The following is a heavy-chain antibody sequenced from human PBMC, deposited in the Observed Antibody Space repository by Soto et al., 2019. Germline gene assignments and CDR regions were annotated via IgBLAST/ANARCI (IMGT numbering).Heavy chain of an antibody. Sequence: ASVKVSCKASGYTFTSYYIHWVLQAPGQGLEWMGIINPSGGNPIYAQKFQGRVTMTRDTSTSTVYMELSSLRSEDSAVYYCAKSATVPAAIAYWGQGTLVTVSS. CDR1: GYTFTSYY. CDR3: AKSATVPAAIAY. J-gene: IGHJ4*02. CDR2: INPSGGNP. V-gene: IGHV1-46*01. D-gene: IGHD2-2*02.